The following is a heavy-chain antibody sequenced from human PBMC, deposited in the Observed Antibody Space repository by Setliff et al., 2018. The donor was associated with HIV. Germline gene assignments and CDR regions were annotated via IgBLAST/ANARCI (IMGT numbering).Heavy chain of an antibody. CDR2: ISTYNGNA. J-gene: IGHJ6*03. Sequence: ASVTVSCKASGYTFTNYDINWVRQAPGQGLEWMGWISTYNGNANYAQRFQVRVTMTTHTSTTTAHMELRSLISDDTAVYYCAREWRKYYDSWSSYYRGFDYYYYMDVWGKGTTVTVSS. V-gene: IGHV1-18*01. CDR3: AREWRKYYDSWSSYYRGFDYYYYMDV. CDR1: GYTFTNYD. D-gene: IGHD3-3*01.